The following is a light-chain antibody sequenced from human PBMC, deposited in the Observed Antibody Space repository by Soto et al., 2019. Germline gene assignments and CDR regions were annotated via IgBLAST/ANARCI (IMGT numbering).Light chain of an antibody. J-gene: IGLJ2*01. CDR2: GVS. V-gene: IGLV2-14*01. Sequence: QSALTQPASVSGSPGQSITISCTGTSSDVGGYNFVSWYQQHPGKAPKLMIYGVSNRPSGVSNRFSGSKSGNTASLTISGLQAEDEADYYCSAYRSSSILVVFGGGTQLTVL. CDR1: SSDVGGYNF. CDR3: SAYRSSSILVV.